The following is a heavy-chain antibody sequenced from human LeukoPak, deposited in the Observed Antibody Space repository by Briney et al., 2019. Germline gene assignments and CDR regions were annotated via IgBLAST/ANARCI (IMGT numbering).Heavy chain of an antibody. CDR3: ARDRNTDFWSGYYTNYFDY. Sequence: PGGSLRLSCAASGFTFSTFAMIWVRQPPGKGLEWVSSIFPSGGEIHYADSVRGRFIISRDNAKNSLYLQMNSLRVEDTAVYYCARDRNTDFWSGYYTNYFDYWGQGTLVTVSS. D-gene: IGHD3-3*01. J-gene: IGHJ4*02. CDR2: IFPSGGEI. CDR1: GFTFSTFA. V-gene: IGHV3-21*01.